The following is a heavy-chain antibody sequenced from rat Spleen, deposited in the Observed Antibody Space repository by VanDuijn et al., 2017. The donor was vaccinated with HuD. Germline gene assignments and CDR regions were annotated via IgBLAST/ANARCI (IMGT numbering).Heavy chain of an antibody. CDR1: GFTFSSYG. Sequence: EVQLVESGGGLVQPGRSLKLSCAASGFTFSSYGFHWIRQAPTEGLEWVASISPSGSRTYYRDSVKGRFTISRDNAKRTLYLQMDSLRSEDTATYYCTTPRDTAGIPPWGQGVMVTVSS. J-gene: IGHJ2*01. CDR2: ISPSGSRT. CDR3: TTPRDTAGIPP. D-gene: IGHD1-9*01. V-gene: IGHV5-19*01.